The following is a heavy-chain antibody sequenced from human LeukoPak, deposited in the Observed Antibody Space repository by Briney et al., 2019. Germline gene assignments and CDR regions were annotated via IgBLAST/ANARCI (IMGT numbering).Heavy chain of an antibody. V-gene: IGHV3-23*01. J-gene: IGHJ4*02. CDR1: GFTFSSYA. CDR2: ISGSGGST. CDR3: ARGQYYDILTGYFDY. Sequence: GSLRLSCAASGFTFSSYAMSWVRQAPGKGLEWVSAISGSGGSTYYADPVKGRFTISRDNSKNTLYLQMNSLRAEDTAVYYCARGQYYDILTGYFDYWGQGTLVTVSS. D-gene: IGHD3-9*01.